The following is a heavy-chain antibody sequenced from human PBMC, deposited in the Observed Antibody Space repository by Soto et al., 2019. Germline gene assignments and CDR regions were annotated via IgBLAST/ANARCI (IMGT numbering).Heavy chain of an antibody. CDR2: IFYTGVT. D-gene: IGHD3-22*01. J-gene: IGHJ2*01. Sequence: QVQLQESGPGLVKPSETLSLTCSVSGGSVSNASFYWTWIRQAPGTGLEYIGYIFYTGVTNYNPSLISRVTISLDTSKNHFSLKLNSMPAADTAVYYWVRMIDSSWYADIWGRGTLVTVAS. CDR1: GGSVSNASFY. V-gene: IGHV4-61*03. CDR3: VRMIDSSWYADI.